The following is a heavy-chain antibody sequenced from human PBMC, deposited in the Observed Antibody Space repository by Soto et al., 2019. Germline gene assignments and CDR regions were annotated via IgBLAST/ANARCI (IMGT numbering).Heavy chain of an antibody. CDR1: GISFSRKA. CDR3: ARTDTAMVLFDY. Sequence: GGSLRLSCAASGISFSRKAMHWVRQAPGKGLEWVSIISYDGSNKYYADSVKGRFTIARDNSKNTLYLQMNSLRAEDTAVYYCARTDTAMVLFDYWGQETLVTVSS. J-gene: IGHJ4*02. CDR2: ISYDGSNK. V-gene: IGHV3-30-3*01. D-gene: IGHD5-18*01.